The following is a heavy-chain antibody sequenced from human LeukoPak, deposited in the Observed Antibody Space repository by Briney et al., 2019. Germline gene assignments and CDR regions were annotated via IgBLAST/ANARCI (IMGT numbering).Heavy chain of an antibody. D-gene: IGHD2-2*01. V-gene: IGHV3-30*02. CDR1: GFTFSDYA. CDR3: ARGFTSWPQGPYHFDY. J-gene: IGHJ4*02. Sequence: AGTLRLSCAVSGFTFSDYAMNWVRQAPGKGLEWVASIQSNGNEKYSSDSLKGRYTISRDNSKNTLYLQMNTLRPEDTAVFYCARGFTSWPQGPYHFDYWGQGILITVSS. CDR2: IQSNGNEK.